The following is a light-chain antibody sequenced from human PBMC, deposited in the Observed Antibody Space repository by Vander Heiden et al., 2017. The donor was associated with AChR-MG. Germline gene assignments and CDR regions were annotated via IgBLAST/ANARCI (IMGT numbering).Light chain of an antibody. V-gene: IGKV3-20*01. CDR1: QSFSFSY. CDR2: GAS. CDR3: QYFGASPFT. Sequence: EIVLTQSPGTLSLSPGERATLSCRASQSFSFSYLAWYQQKPGQAPRLIICGASSRATGIPDRFSGSGSGTDFTLTINRLEHEDVAVYYCQYFGASPFTFGPGTKVDIK. J-gene: IGKJ3*01.